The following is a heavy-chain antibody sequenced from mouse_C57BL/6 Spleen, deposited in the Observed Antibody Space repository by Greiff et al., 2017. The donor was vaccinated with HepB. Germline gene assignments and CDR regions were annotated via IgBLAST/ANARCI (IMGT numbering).Heavy chain of an antibody. Sequence: EVKLVESGGGLVKPGGSLKLSCAASGFTFSSYAMSWVRQTPEKRLEWVATISDGGSYTYYPDNVKGRFTISRDNAKNNLYLQMSHLKSEDTAMYYCAEDPDYYGSSYGFAYWGQGTLVTVSA. D-gene: IGHD1-1*01. V-gene: IGHV5-4*03. CDR2: ISDGGSYT. CDR3: AEDPDYYGSSYGFAY. CDR1: GFTFSSYA. J-gene: IGHJ3*01.